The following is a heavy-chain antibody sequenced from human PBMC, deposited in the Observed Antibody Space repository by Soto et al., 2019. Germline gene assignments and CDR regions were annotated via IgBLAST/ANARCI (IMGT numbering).Heavy chain of an antibody. CDR2: MNPNSGNT. J-gene: IGHJ6*02. V-gene: IGHV1-8*01. Sequence: GASVKVSCKASGYTFTSYDINWVRQATGQGLEWMGWMNPNSGNTGYAQKFQGRVTMTRNTSISTAYMELRSLRAEDTAVYYCARGFRSGYRAYYYYYGMDVWGQGTTVTVSS. D-gene: IGHD3-3*01. CDR3: ARGFRSGYRAYYYYYGMDV. CDR1: GYTFTSYD.